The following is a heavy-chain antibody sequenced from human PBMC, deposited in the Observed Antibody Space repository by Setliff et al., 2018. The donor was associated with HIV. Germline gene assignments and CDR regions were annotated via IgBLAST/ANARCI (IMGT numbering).Heavy chain of an antibody. J-gene: IGHJ4*02. CDR3: ARGPLLAGAGPYYFDY. Sequence: ASVKVSCKASGYPFNNFGISWVRQAPGQGLEWLAWINVYNGDTNFAQRFQGRVTMTRDTSTGTAYMELSSLRSEDTAVYFCARGPLLAGAGPYYFDYWGQGTLVTVSS. CDR2: INVYNGDT. CDR1: GYPFNNFG. V-gene: IGHV1-18*01. D-gene: IGHD6-19*01.